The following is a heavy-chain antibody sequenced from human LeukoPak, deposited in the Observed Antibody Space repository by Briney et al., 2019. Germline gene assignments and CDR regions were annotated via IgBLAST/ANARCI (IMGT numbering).Heavy chain of an antibody. Sequence: GGSLRLSCAASGFTFSSYGMSWVRQAPGKGLEWVSGISGSGGSTYSADSVKGRVTISRDNSKNTLYLQMNSLRAEDTAVYFCATEPGDYGDYGFYYYYMDVWGKGTTVTIS. CDR3: ATEPGDYGDYGFYYYYMDV. V-gene: IGHV3-23*01. CDR2: ISGSGGST. CDR1: GFTFSSYG. J-gene: IGHJ6*03. D-gene: IGHD4-17*01.